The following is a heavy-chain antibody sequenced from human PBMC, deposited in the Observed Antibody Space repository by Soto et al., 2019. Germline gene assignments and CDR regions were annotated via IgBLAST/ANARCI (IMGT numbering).Heavy chain of an antibody. D-gene: IGHD3-22*01. Sequence: PGGSLRLSCAASGFTFSGSAMHWVRQASGKGLEWVGRIRSKANSYATAYAASVKGRFTISRDDSKNTAYLQMNSLKTEDTAVYYCTRHGSSISSGYYSTGYYYGMDVWGQGTTVTVSS. CDR2: IRSKANSYAT. CDR3: TRHGSSISSGYYSTGYYYGMDV. CDR1: GFTFSGSA. V-gene: IGHV3-73*01. J-gene: IGHJ6*02.